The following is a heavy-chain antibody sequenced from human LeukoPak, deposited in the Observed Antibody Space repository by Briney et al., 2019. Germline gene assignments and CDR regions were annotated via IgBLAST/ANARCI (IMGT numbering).Heavy chain of an antibody. CDR3: AKPFHSSGYDAFDI. J-gene: IGHJ3*02. Sequence: PGGSLRLSCAASGFTFSSYSMNWVRQAPGKGLEWVSSISSSSSYIYYADSVKGRFTISRDNSKNTLYLQMNSLRAEDTAVYYCAKPFHSSGYDAFDIWGQGTMVTVSS. CDR1: GFTFSSYS. D-gene: IGHD6-19*01. V-gene: IGHV3-21*04. CDR2: ISSSSSYI.